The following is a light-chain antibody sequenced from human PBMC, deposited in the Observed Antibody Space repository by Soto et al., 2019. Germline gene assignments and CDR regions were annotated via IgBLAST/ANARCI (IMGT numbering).Light chain of an antibody. Sequence: EIVLTQSPATLSLSPGERATLSCRASQSVSSYLAWYQQKPGQAPRLLIYDASNSATGIPARFSGSGSGTDFTRTISSLEPEDFAVYYCQQRSNWPPRLTFGGGTKVEIK. CDR2: DAS. J-gene: IGKJ4*01. V-gene: IGKV3-11*01. CDR3: QQRSNWPPRLT. CDR1: QSVSSY.